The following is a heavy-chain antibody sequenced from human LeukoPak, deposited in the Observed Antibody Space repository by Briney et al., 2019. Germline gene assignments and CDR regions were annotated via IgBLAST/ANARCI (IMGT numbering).Heavy chain of an antibody. CDR3: ARHPSHHYYESSGYRIPFDS. Sequence: SETLSLTCTVSGGSIRSSIYYWGWIRQPPGKGLEWVGSIYDTGSTYYNPSLKSRVTISVDTSKNQFSLRLSSVTAADTAVYYCARHPSHHYYESSGYRIPFDSWGQGTLVTVSS. CDR2: IYDTGST. D-gene: IGHD3-22*01. J-gene: IGHJ4*02. CDR1: GGSIRSSIYY. V-gene: IGHV4-39*01.